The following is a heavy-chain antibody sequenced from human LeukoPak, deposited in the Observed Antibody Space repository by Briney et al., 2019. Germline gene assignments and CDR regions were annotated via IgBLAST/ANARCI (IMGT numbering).Heavy chain of an antibody. Sequence: GGSLRLSCAASGFTFSSYWMSWVRQAPGKGLEWVANIKQDGSEKYYVDSVKGRFTISRDNAKNSLYLQMNSLRAEDTAVYYCARRRDIVVVPAAIAEGDAFDIWGQGTMVTVSS. CDR2: IKQDGSEK. J-gene: IGHJ3*02. D-gene: IGHD2-2*01. CDR3: ARRRDIVVVPAAIAEGDAFDI. CDR1: GFTFSSYW. V-gene: IGHV3-7*01.